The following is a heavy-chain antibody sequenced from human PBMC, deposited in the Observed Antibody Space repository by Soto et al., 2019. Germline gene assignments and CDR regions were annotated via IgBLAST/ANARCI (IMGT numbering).Heavy chain of an antibody. CDR2: IYYSGRT. D-gene: IGHD2-2*02. CDR3: ARGYCSSTICYIWDNWFDP. V-gene: IGHV4-59*01. CDR1: GGSISAYY. Sequence: SETLSLPWTVSGGSISAYYWSLIRQPPGKGLEWIGYIYYSGRTNYNPSLKSRVTISVDTSKNQFSLKLSSVTAADTAVYYCARGYCSSTICYIWDNWFDPWGQGTLVTVSS. J-gene: IGHJ5*02.